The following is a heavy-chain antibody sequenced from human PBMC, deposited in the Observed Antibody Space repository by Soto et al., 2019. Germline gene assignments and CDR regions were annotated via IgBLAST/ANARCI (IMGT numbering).Heavy chain of an antibody. Sequence: TGTVSFCSISIFYWSWIRQPAGKGLEWIGRIYSGGRNNYNPSLKSRVTMSVDTSKNQFSLRLSSVTAADTAMYYCARGSSRWDYWGQGTLVTVSS. J-gene: IGHJ4*02. CDR1: FCSISIFY. CDR2: IYSGGRN. D-gene: IGHD6-13*01. V-gene: IGHV4-4*07. CDR3: ARGSSRWDY.